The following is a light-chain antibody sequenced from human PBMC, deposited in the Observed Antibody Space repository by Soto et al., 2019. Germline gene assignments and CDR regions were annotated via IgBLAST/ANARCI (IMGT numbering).Light chain of an antibody. CDR3: CSFAGGLFV. CDR2: DVT. Sequence: QSVLTQPLSVSGSPGQAVTVSCTGTNSNIGSHNYVSWYQQRPGKAPKLMIHDVTERPSGVPDRFSGSKSGNTASLTISGLQAEDEAEYFCCSFAGGLFVFGTGTKVTVL. CDR1: NSNIGSHNY. V-gene: IGLV2-11*01. J-gene: IGLJ1*01.